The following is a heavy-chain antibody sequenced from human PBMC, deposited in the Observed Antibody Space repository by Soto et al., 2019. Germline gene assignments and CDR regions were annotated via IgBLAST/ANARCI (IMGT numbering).Heavy chain of an antibody. CDR3: ASRGARLSGTRVFDY. V-gene: IGHV1-69*01. CDR2: IIPIFGTA. J-gene: IGHJ4*02. D-gene: IGHD1-26*01. Sequence: QVQLVQSGAEVKKPGSSVKVSCKASGGTFSSYAISWVRQAPGQGLEWMGGIIPIFGTANYAQKFQGRVTITGDESTSTVYVELSSLRSEDTSVYLCASRGARLSGTRVFDYWGQGTLVTVSS. CDR1: GGTFSSYA.